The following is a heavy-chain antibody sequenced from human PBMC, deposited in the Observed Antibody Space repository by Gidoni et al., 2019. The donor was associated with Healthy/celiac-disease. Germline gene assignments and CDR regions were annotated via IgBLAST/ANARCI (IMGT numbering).Heavy chain of an antibody. Sequence: QPQLQESGPGLVKPSETLSLTCTVSGGSISSSSYYWGWIRQPPGKGLEGICSIYYSGRTYYNPSLKRRVTISVDTSKNQFSLHLSSVTAADTAVYYCARGDCYNYDYWGQGTLVTVSS. CDR3: ARGDCYNYDY. CDR2: IYYSGRT. V-gene: IGHV4-39*01. CDR1: GGSISSSSYY. D-gene: IGHD5-12*01. J-gene: IGHJ4*02.